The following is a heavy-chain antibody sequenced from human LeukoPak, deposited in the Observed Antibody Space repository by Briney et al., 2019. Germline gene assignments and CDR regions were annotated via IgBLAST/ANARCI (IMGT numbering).Heavy chain of an antibody. D-gene: IGHD2/OR15-2a*01. J-gene: IGHJ4*02. CDR1: GFTFSSYS. CDR3: ARDPIIGYYFDY. V-gene: IGHV3-21*01. CDR2: ISSSSSYI. Sequence: PGGSLRLSCAASGFTFSSYSMNWVRQAPGKGLEWVSSISSSSSYIYYADSVKGRFTISRDNAKNSLYLQMNSLRAEDTAVYYCARDPIIGYYFDYWGQGTLVTVSS.